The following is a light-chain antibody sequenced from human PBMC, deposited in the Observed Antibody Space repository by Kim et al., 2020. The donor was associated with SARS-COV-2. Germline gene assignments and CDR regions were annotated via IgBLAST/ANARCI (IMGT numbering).Light chain of an antibody. CDR2: DVS. V-gene: IGLV2-14*03. CDR1: SSDIGGYVY. J-gene: IGLJ3*02. Sequence: QSALTQPASVSGSPGQSIAISCTGTSSDIGGYVYVSWYQQHPGKAPKLIIYDVSKGPSGVSNRFTGSKSGNTASLTISGLQPEDEADYYCSSYTSNNTLVFGGGNKVTVL. CDR3: SSYTSNNTLV.